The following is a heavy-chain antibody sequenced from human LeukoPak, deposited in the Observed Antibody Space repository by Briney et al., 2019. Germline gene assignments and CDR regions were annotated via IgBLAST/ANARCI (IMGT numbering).Heavy chain of an antibody. CDR3: ASTIYCSGGSCYSHDAFDI. V-gene: IGHV4-38-2*02. CDR2: IYHSGST. J-gene: IGHJ3*02. CDR1: GYSINSGYY. D-gene: IGHD2-15*01. Sequence: SETLSLTCTVSGYSINSGYYWGWIRQPPGKGLEWIGSIYHSGSTYYNPSLKSRVTISVDTSKNQFSLKLSSVTAADTAVYYSASTIYCSGGSCYSHDAFDIWGQGTMVTVSS.